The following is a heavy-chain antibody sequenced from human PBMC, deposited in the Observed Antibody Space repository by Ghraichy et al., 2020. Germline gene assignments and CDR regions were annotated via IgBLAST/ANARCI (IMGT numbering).Heavy chain of an antibody. CDR3: ARVTTETLWFGAIDI. V-gene: IGHV1-69*13. CDR1: GGTFSDYA. Sequence: SVKVSCKASGGTFSDYAISWVRQAPGQGLEWMGGIIPIFGTAKYAQKFQGRVTITADECTSTAYMELSSLRSEDTAVYYCARVTTETLWFGAIDIWGQGTMVTVSA. D-gene: IGHD3-10*01. CDR2: IIPIFGTA. J-gene: IGHJ3*02.